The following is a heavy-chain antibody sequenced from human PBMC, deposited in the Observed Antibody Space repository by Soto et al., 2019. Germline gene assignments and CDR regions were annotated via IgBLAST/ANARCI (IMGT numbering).Heavy chain of an antibody. CDR1: GGCISGGDYY. CDR2: IYYSGST. CDR3: ARDQGGVGSLWFGDYHAAFDI. Sequence: TRPLPWTVAGGCISGGDYYWGWIRQPRGRGLEWIGYIYYSGSTCYNPSLKSRVTISVDTSTNQFSLKLSSVTAADTAVYYCARDQGGVGSLWFGDYHAAFDIWGEGAMVTV. V-gene: IGHV4-30-4*01. J-gene: IGHJ3*02. D-gene: IGHD3-10*01.